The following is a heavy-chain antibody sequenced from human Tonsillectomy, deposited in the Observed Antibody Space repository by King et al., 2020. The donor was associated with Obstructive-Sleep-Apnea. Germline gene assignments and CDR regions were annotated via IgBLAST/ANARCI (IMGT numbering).Heavy chain of an antibody. J-gene: IGHJ5*02. D-gene: IGHD2-15*01. Sequence: QLVQSGAEVKKPGESLQISCKGSGYSFTSYWIGWVRQMPGKGLEWMGIIYPADSDTRYSPSFQGQVTISADKSISTAYLQWSSLKASDTAMYYFARSKGYCSGGSCYPTYNWFDPWGQGTLVTVSS. V-gene: IGHV5-51*01. CDR3: ARSKGYCSGGSCYPTYNWFDP. CDR2: IYPADSDT. CDR1: GYSFTSYW.